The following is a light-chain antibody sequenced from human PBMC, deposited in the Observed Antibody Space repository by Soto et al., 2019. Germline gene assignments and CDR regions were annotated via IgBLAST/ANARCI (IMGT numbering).Light chain of an antibody. J-gene: IGKJ2*01. CDR2: WAS. CDR3: QQYYSFPYT. Sequence: DIVMTQSPDSLAVSLGERASINCKSSQNVLYSSKNRNYLAWYQQKPGQPPKLLIYWASSRESWVPDRFSGSGSGTDFALTSSSLQAEDVALYYCQQYYSFPYTFGQGTKLEIK. V-gene: IGKV4-1*01. CDR1: QNVLYSSKNRNY.